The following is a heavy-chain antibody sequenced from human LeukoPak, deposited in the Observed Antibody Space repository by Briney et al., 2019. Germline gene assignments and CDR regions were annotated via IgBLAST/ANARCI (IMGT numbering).Heavy chain of an antibody. CDR3: ASNRVIWFGEFNYYYGMDV. CDR2: IYYSGST. D-gene: IGHD3-10*01. Sequence: SETLSLTCTVSGGSISSGGYYWSWIRQHPGKGLEWIGYIYYSGSTHYNPSLKSRVTISVDTSKNQFSLKLSSVTAADTAVYYCASNRVIWFGEFNYYYGMDVWGKGTTVTVSS. J-gene: IGHJ6*04. CDR1: GGSISSGGYY. V-gene: IGHV4-31*03.